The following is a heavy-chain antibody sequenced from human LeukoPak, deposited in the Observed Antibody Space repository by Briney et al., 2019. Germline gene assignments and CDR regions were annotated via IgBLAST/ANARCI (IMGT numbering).Heavy chain of an antibody. CDR3: AKGRTARPIGY. CDR2: ISGSGGST. Sequence: GGSLRLSCAASGFTFSSYAMSWVRQASGKGLEWVSAISGSGGSTYYADSVKGRFTISRDNSKNTLYLQMNSLRAEDTAVYYCAKGRTARPIGYWGQGTLVTVSS. V-gene: IGHV3-23*01. D-gene: IGHD6-6*01. J-gene: IGHJ4*02. CDR1: GFTFSSYA.